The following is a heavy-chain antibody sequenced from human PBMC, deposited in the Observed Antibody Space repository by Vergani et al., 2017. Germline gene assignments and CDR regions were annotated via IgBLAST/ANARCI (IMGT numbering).Heavy chain of an antibody. Sequence: QVKLQESGPGLLKPSQTLSLTCTVSGESIRSGSHYWSWIRQPAGKGPEWIGHIHTGVSTDLNPSFKSRVSISVDTSKGQFSLKLNSVTVADTAVYYCARSRPYCTSGSCPAIWGQGTLVTVSS. CDR3: ARSRPYCTSGSCPAI. CDR2: IHTGVST. D-gene: IGHD2-15*01. V-gene: IGHV4-61*02. J-gene: IGHJ4*02. CDR1: GESIRSGSHY.